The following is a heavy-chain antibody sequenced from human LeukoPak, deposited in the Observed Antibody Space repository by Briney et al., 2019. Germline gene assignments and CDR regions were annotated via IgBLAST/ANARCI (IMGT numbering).Heavy chain of an antibody. V-gene: IGHV4-31*03. D-gene: IGHD5-18*01. CDR1: GGSISSGGYY. CDR3: ARGNTAMPYY. J-gene: IGHJ4*02. CDR2: IYYSGST. Sequence: SETLSLTCTVSGGSISSGGYYWSWIRQHPGQGLEWIGYIYYSGSTYYNPSLKSRVTISVDTSKNQFSLKLSSVTAADTAVYYCARGNTAMPYYWGQGTLVTVSS.